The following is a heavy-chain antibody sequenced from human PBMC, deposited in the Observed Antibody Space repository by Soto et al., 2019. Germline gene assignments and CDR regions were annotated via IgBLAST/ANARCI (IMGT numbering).Heavy chain of an antibody. CDR2: ISYDGSNK. D-gene: IGHD5-18*01. J-gene: IGHJ6*02. V-gene: IGHV3-30*18. Sequence: SGGSLRLSCAASGFTFSSYGMHWVRQAPGKGLEWVAVISYDGSNKYYADSVKGRFTISRDNSKNTLYLQMNSLRAEDTAVYYCAKDRRTPMVTGLWYYYYYGMDVWGQGTTVTVSS. CDR3: AKDRRTPMVTGLWYYYYYGMDV. CDR1: GFTFSSYG.